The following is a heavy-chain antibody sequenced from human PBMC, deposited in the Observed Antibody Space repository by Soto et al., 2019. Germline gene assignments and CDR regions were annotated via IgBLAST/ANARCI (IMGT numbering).Heavy chain of an antibody. J-gene: IGHJ6*03. CDR1: GYSFTSYW. Sequence: PGESLKISCKGSGYSFTSYWIGWVRQMPGKGLEWMGIIYPGDSDTRYSPSFQGQVTISADKSISTAYLQWSSLKASDTAMYYCARLGCTNGVCTGYYYYYYMDVWGKGTTVTVSS. V-gene: IGHV5-51*01. CDR2: IYPGDSDT. CDR3: ARLGCTNGVCTGYYYYYYMDV. D-gene: IGHD2-8*01.